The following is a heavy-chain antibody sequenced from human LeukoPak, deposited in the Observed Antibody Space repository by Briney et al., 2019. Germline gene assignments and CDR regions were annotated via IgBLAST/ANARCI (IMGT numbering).Heavy chain of an antibody. CDR1: GDSISGSSYY. CDR3: AREMEDKSFSFGELRKNYYYYMDV. J-gene: IGHJ6*03. V-gene: IGHV4-39*07. D-gene: IGHD3-10*01. Sequence: PSETLSLTCTVSGDSISGSSYYWGWIRQPPGKGLEWIGSIYYSGSTYYNSSLKSRVTISVDTSKNQFSLKLSSVTAADTAVYYCAREMEDKSFSFGELRKNYYYYMDVWGKGTTVTVSS. CDR2: IYYSGST.